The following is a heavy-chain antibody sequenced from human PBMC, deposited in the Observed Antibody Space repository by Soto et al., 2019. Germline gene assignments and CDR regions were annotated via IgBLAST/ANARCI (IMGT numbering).Heavy chain of an antibody. V-gene: IGHV1-69*06. D-gene: IGHD6-13*01. CDR3: ARAWGIAEAGTDSFWFYP. J-gene: IGHJ5*02. Sequence: QVQLVQSGAEVKKPGSSVKVSCKASGGTFSSYAISWVRQAPGQGLEWMGGIIPIFGTANYAQKFQGRVTITADKFTSPAYMEQSSLRSEDTTVYYCARAWGIAEAGTDSFWFYPWGQGTLVTVSS. CDR2: IIPIFGTA. CDR1: GGTFSSYA.